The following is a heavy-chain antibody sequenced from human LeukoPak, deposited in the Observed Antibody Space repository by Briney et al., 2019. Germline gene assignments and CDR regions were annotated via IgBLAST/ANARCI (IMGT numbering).Heavy chain of an antibody. CDR2: IKSKTDGGTT. D-gene: IGHD2-2*01. CDR3: TTAAGYCSSTSCYDPDY. V-gene: IGHV3-15*01. CDR1: GFTFSNAW. J-gene: IGHJ4*02. Sequence: GGSLRLSCAASGFTFSNAWMSWVRQAPGKGLEWVGRIKSKTDGGTTDYAAPVKGRFTISRDDSKNTLYLQMNSLKTEDTAVYYCTTAAGYCSSTSCYDPDYWGQGTLVTVSS.